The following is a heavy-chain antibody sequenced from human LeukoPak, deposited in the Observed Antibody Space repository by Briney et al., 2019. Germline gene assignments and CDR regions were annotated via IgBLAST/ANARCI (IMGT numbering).Heavy chain of an antibody. CDR3: ATEIVGYGDVHYFDS. CDR2: FNPEDAET. CDR1: GYTLTEIS. Sequence: GASVKVSCKVPGYTLTEISMHWVRQAPGQGLEWMGGFNPEDAETIYARSFQGRLTVTEDTSTDTAYMELSSLRSEDTAMYYCATEIVGYGDVHYFDSWGQGTLVTVSS. J-gene: IGHJ4*02. D-gene: IGHD4-17*01. V-gene: IGHV1-24*01.